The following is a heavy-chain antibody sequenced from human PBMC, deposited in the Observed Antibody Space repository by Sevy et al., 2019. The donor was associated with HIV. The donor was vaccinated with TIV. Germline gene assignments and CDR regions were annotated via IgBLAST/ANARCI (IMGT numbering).Heavy chain of an antibody. CDR3: SRGLATADTPEYYFDY. J-gene: IGHJ4*02. CDR1: GFTFDDYA. D-gene: IGHD2-15*01. Sequence: GGSLRLSCTTSGFTFDDYAMTWFRQAPGKGLEWVAFITRNSYEAYGGTTDYAACVKGRIIISRDVSKYIAYLKMNSLKTEDTAVYYCSRGLATADTPEYYFDYWGQGTLVTVSS. CDR2: ITRNSYEAYGGTT. V-gene: IGHV3-49*03.